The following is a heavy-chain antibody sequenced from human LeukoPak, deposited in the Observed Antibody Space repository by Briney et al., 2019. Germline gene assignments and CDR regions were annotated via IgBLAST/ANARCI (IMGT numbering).Heavy chain of an antibody. J-gene: IGHJ4*02. Sequence: SETLSLTCAVSGGSISISNWWSWVRQPPGKGLEWIGEIYHSGSTNYNPSLKSRVTISVDKSKNQFSLKLSSVTAADTAVYFCASRDSYGYLGVDYWGQGTLVTVSS. V-gene: IGHV4-4*02. D-gene: IGHD5-18*01. CDR2: IYHSGST. CDR1: GGSISISNW. CDR3: ASRDSYGYLGVDY.